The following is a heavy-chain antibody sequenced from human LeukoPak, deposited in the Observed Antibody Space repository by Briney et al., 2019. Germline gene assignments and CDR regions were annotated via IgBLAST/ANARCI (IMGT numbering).Heavy chain of an antibody. CDR2: ISYDGSNK. CDR1: GFTFSSYG. CDR3: AKDRHFDY. V-gene: IGHV3-30*18. Sequence: GGSLRLSCAASGFTFSSYGMHWVRQAPGKGLEWVAVISYDGSNKYYADSVKGRFTISRDNSKNTPYLQMNSLRAEDTAVYYCAKDRHFDYWGQGTLVTVSS. J-gene: IGHJ4*02.